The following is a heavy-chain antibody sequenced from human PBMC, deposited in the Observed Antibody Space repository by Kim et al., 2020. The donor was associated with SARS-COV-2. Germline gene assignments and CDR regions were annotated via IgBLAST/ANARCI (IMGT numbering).Heavy chain of an antibody. J-gene: IGHJ6*03. V-gene: IGHV4-59*01. D-gene: IGHD3-16*01. CDR1: GGSISSYY. Sequence: SETLSLTCTVSGGSISSYYWSWIRQPPGKGLEWIGYIYYSGSTNYNPSLKSRVTISVDTSKNQFSLKLSSVTAADTAVYYCARGGYDYIWGSYCPDYYYYYMDVWGKGTTVTVSS. CDR3: ARGGYDYIWGSYCPDYYYYYMDV. CDR2: IYYSGST.